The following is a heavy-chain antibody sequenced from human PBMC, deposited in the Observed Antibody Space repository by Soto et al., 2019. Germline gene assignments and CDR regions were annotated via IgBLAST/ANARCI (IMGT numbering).Heavy chain of an antibody. D-gene: IGHD4-17*01. J-gene: IGHJ4*02. Sequence: EVQLVESVGGLIQPGRSLRLSCTPSGFTFPDYGVSWFRQAPGKGLEWLGFIRSRPYGGTTEYAASVEGRFTISRDNSEGIAYLQMNSLKTEDTAVYYCAKKFDYDDYPYYFDYWGQGTLVTVSS. CDR3: AKKFDYDDYPYYFDY. CDR1: GFTFPDYG. V-gene: IGHV3-49*03. CDR2: IRSRPYGGTT.